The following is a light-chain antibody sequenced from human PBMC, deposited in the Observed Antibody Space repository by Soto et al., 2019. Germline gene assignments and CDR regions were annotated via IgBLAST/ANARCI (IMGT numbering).Light chain of an antibody. CDR2: DTS. CDR1: QSVRDRY. CDR3: QKYGSSPGT. V-gene: IGKV3D-20*01. J-gene: IGKJ1*01. Sequence: VLTQFPATLSLSPGDRAILSCRGSQSVRDRYLAWYQQKTGQAPSILIYDTSTRATGVPDRFSGSGSGTDFALTISRVEPEDFAIYFCQKYGSSPGTCGQGTKVDIK.